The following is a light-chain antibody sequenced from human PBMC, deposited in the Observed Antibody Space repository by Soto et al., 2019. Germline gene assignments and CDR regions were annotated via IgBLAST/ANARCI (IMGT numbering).Light chain of an antibody. V-gene: IGKV1-5*03. Sequence: GDSVPITCRASQAISSWLAWYQQKPGKAPKLLIYQASTLKSGVPSRFSGSGSGTEFTLTISSLQPDDFATYYCQHYNSYSEAFGQGTKVDIK. J-gene: IGKJ1*01. CDR1: QAISSW. CDR3: QHYNSYSEA. CDR2: QAS.